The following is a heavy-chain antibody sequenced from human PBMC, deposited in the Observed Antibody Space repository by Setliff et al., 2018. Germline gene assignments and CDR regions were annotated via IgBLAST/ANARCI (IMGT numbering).Heavy chain of an antibody. CDR2: ITWDGYS. CDR3: AKSHSSWPIFIDY. Sequence: GGSLRLSCAASGFTFSSYGMHRVRQAPGKGLEWVSLITWDGYSYYADSVKGRFTISRDNSKNTLYLQMNSLRVEDTAVYYCAKSHSSWPIFIDYWGQGTLVTVSS. CDR1: GFTFSSYG. V-gene: IGHV3-NL1*01. J-gene: IGHJ4*01. D-gene: IGHD6-13*01.